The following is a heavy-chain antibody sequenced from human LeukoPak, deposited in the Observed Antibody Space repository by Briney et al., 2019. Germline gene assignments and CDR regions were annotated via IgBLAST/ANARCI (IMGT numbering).Heavy chain of an antibody. CDR2: IYYSGST. CDR3: ARDLHIGDDI. Sequence: PSETLSLTCTVSGGSISSSSYYWGWIRQPPGKGLEWIGSIYYSGSTYYNPSLKSRVTISVDTSKNQFSLKLSSVTAADTAVYYCARDLHIGDDIWGQGTMVTVSS. CDR1: GGSISSSSYY. D-gene: IGHD3-10*01. V-gene: IGHV4-39*07. J-gene: IGHJ3*02.